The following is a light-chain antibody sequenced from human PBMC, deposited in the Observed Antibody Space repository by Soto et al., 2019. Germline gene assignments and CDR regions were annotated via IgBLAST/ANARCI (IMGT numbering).Light chain of an antibody. V-gene: IGKV1-27*01. CDR2: AAS. Sequence: IQMTQSPTSLYASVGYRVTITCRANQDIRNFVAWYQQKPGKAPKLLIYAASTLQSGVPSRFSGSGSGTDFTLTINSLQPEDVATYSCQKYSSVPVFGPGTKVEIK. CDR3: QKYSSVPV. CDR1: QDIRNF. J-gene: IGKJ3*01.